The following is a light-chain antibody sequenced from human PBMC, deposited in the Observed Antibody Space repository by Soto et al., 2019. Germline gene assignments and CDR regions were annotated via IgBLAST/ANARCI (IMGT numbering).Light chain of an antibody. V-gene: IGKV1-5*01. CDR2: DAS. CDR1: QSVNNW. CDR3: QQYNTYSPPWT. Sequence: DIQMTQSPPTLSASVGDRVTITCRASQSVNNWLAWYQQKPGKVPNLLIYDASILETGVPSRFSGSGSGTEFTLTISSLQPNDFATYYCQQYNTYSPPWTCGQGTKVEIK. J-gene: IGKJ1*01.